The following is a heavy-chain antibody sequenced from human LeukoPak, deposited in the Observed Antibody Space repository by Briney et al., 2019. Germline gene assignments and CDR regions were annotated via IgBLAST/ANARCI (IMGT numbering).Heavy chain of an antibody. CDR1: GYTFTGYY. CDR3: ARLFRTTPNTGY. J-gene: IGHJ4*02. V-gene: IGHV1-2*02. CDR2: INPNSGGT. D-gene: IGHD4-11*01. Sequence: GASVKVSCEASGYTFTGYYIHWVRQAPGQGLEWMGWINPNSGGTNYAQKFQGRVTMTRDTSISTAYMELSRLRSDDTAVYYCARLFRTTPNTGYWGQGTLVTVSS.